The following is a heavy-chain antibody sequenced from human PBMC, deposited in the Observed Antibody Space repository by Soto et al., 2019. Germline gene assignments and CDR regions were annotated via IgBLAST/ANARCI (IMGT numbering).Heavy chain of an antibody. D-gene: IGHD2-2*01. CDR2: IKSKTDGGTT. Sequence: GGSLRLSCAASGFTFSNAWMSWVRQAPGKGLEWVGRIKSKTDGGTTDYAAPVKGRFTISRDDSKNTLYLQMNSLKTEDTAVYYCTSRIVVVPAAIEDASDIWGQGTMVTVS. CDR1: GFTFSNAW. V-gene: IGHV3-15*01. CDR3: TSRIVVVPAAIEDASDI. J-gene: IGHJ3*02.